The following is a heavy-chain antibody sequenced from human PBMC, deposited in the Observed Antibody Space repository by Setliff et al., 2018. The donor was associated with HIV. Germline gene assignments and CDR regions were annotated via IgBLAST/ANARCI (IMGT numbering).Heavy chain of an antibody. CDR3: ARHDFWSGYHNWFDP. V-gene: IGHV4-39*01. Sequence: SETLSLTCTASGGSISSSSSNYWGWIRQPPGKGLEWIGNIYYSGSTYYNPSLKSRVTISVDMSKNQFSLRLTSVTAADTAMYYCARHDFWSGYHNWFDPWGQGTLVTVS. J-gene: IGHJ5*02. CDR1: GGSISSSSSNY. CDR2: IYYSGST. D-gene: IGHD3-3*01.